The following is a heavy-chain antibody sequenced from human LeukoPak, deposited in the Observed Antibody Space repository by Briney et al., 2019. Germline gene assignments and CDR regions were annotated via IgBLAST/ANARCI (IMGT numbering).Heavy chain of an antibody. CDR2: ISAYNGNT. J-gene: IGHJ6*03. V-gene: IGHV1-18*01. Sequence: ASVKVSCKASGYTFTSYGISWRRQAPGQELERMGWISAYNGNTNDAPKLQGRVTMTTDTSTSTAYMELRSLRSDDTAVYYCARDSPRFLELFNYYYYYMDVWGKGTTVTVSS. CDR3: ARDSPRFLELFNYYYYYMDV. CDR1: GYTFTSYG. D-gene: IGHD3-3*01.